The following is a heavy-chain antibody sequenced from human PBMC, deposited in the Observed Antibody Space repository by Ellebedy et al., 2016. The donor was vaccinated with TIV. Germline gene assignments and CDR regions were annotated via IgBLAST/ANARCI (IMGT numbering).Heavy chain of an antibody. CDR1: GFTFSSYA. V-gene: IGHV3-30*18. J-gene: IGHJ3*02. CDR2: ISHDETNK. Sequence: GGSLRLSCAASGFTFSSYAMHWVRQAPGKGPEWVTVISHDETNKYYADSVNGRFTISRDNSKNTLYLQMSSLRAEDTDVYYCAKDRSPFADIWFGEGGKAFDIWGQGTMVTVSS. D-gene: IGHD3-10*01. CDR3: AKDRSPFADIWFGEGGKAFDI.